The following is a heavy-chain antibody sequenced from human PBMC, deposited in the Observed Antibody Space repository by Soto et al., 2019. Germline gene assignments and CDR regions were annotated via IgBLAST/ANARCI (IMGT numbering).Heavy chain of an antibody. J-gene: IGHJ1*01. CDR3: ARYYDTSNRPYFHH. CDR1: GGSISSTTYY. CDR2: IYYSGAT. D-gene: IGHD3-22*01. Sequence: SETLSLTCAVSGGSISSTTYYWAWIRQPPGKGLEWVATIYYSGATYYNPSLKSRLTISIDTSKNQFSLRLSSVTAADTAMYYCARYYDTSNRPYFHHWGQGTRVTVSS. V-gene: IGHV4-39*01.